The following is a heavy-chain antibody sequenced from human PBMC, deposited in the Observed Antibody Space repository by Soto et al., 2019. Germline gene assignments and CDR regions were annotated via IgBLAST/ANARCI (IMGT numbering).Heavy chain of an antibody. Sequence: SVKVSCKASGGTFSSYAISWVRQAPGQGLEWMGGIIPIFGTANYAQKFQGRVTITADESTSTAHMELSSLRSEDTAVYYCARDITRGYPLNYYYYYRMDVRGQGTTITVSS. CDR3: ARDITRGYPLNYYYYYRMDV. CDR1: GGTFSSYA. D-gene: IGHD3-22*01. J-gene: IGHJ6*02. V-gene: IGHV1-69*13. CDR2: IIPIFGTA.